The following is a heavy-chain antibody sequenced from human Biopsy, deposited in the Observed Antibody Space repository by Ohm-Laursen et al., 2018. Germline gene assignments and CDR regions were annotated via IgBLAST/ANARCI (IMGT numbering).Heavy chain of an antibody. Sequence: GASVKVSCNASGYTFTSYAISWVRQAPGQGLEWMGWSSGYNGKTNYAQKFQGRLIMTTDTSTSTAYMDLRSLRSDDTAVYYCARDRPSVLTYAVFWGQGSLVTVSS. CDR3: ARDRPSVLTYAVF. J-gene: IGHJ4*02. CDR2: SSGYNGKT. V-gene: IGHV1-18*01. CDR1: GYTFTSYA. D-gene: IGHD2-2*01.